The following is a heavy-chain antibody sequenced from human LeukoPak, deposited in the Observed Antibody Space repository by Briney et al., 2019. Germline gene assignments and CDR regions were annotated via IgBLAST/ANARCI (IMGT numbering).Heavy chain of an antibody. V-gene: IGHV3-30*04. CDR3: ARGRKQQPGLHPTPKNWFDP. CDR2: ISYDGSNK. Sequence: PGGSLRLSCAASGFTFSSYAMHWVRQAPGKGLEWVAVISYDGSNKYYADSVKGRFTISRDNSKNTLYLQMNSLRSEDTAVYYCARGRKQQPGLHPTPKNWFDPWGQGTLVTVSS. CDR1: GFTFSSYA. J-gene: IGHJ5*02. D-gene: IGHD6-13*01.